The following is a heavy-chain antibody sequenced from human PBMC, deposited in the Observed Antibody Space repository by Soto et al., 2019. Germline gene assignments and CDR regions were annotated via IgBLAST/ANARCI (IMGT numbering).Heavy chain of an antibody. V-gene: IGHV4-31*03. CDR3: ARDFRGLTGYYSCFDY. CDR2: IYYSGST. J-gene: IGHJ4*02. CDR1: GGSISSGYY. Sequence: PSETLSLTCTVSGGSISSGYYWSWIRXRPGKGLEWIGYIYYSGSTYYNPSLKSRVIISVDTSENQFSLKLSSVTAADTAVYYCARDFRGLTGYYSCFDYWGQGTLVTVSS. D-gene: IGHD3-9*01.